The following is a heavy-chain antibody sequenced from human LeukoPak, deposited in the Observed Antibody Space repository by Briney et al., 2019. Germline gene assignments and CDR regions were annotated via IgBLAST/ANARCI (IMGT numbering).Heavy chain of an antibody. V-gene: IGHV3-33*01. Sequence: GESLRLSCAASGFTFSSYGMHWVRQAPGKGLEWVAVIWYDGSNKYYAGSVKGRFTISRDNSKNTLYLQMNSLRAEDTAVYYCASSLVPPPYYGMDVWGQGTTVTVSS. D-gene: IGHD6-6*01. CDR1: GFTFSSYG. CDR2: IWYDGSNK. CDR3: ASSLVPPPYYGMDV. J-gene: IGHJ6*02.